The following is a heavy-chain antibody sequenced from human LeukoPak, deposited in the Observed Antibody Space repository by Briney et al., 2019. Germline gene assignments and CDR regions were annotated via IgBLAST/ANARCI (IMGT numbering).Heavy chain of an antibody. Sequence: PGGSLRLSCAASGFTFSSYAMSWVRQAPGKGLEWVSAISGSGGSTYYADSVKGRFTISRDNSKNALYLQMNSLRAEDTAVYYCAKGRKYYDILPGYYYFDYWGQGTLVTVSS. CDR2: ISGSGGST. V-gene: IGHV3-23*01. J-gene: IGHJ4*02. CDR1: GFTFSSYA. D-gene: IGHD3-9*01. CDR3: AKGRKYYDILPGYYYFDY.